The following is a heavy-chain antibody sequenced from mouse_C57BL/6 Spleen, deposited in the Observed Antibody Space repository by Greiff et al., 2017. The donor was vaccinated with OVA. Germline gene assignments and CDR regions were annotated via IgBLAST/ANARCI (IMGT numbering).Heavy chain of an antibody. D-gene: IGHD1-1*01. CDR3: ARSGTVEDAMDY. V-gene: IGHV1-54*01. Sequence: VQLVESGAELVRPGTSVKVSCKASGYAFTNYLIEWVKQRPGQGLEWIGVINPGCGGTNYNEKFKGKATLTADKSSSTAYMQLSSLTSEDTAVYFCARSGTVEDAMDYWGQGTSVTVSS. J-gene: IGHJ4*01. CDR1: GYAFTNYL. CDR2: INPGCGGT.